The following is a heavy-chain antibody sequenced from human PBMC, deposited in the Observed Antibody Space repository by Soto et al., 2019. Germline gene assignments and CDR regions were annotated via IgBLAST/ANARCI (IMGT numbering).Heavy chain of an antibody. Sequence: GASVKVSCKASGYTFTSYGIHWVRQAPGQRLEWMGWINAANSDTKYSPKFQGRVTITRDTSASTAYMELSSLRSEDTAVYYCVKGHLLVADISWFDLWGQGTLVTVSS. J-gene: IGHJ5*02. D-gene: IGHD2-15*01. CDR2: INAANSDT. CDR1: GYTFTSYG. CDR3: VKGHLLVADISWFDL. V-gene: IGHV1-3*01.